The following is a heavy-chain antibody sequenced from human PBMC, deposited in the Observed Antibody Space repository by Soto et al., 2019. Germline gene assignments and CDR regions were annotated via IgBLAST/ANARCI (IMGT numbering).Heavy chain of an antibody. D-gene: IGHD6-19*01. V-gene: IGHV1-3*01. Sequence: ASVKVSCQASGYTFTSYTMHWVRQAPGQRLEWMGWINAGNGNTKYSQKFQGRVTITRDTSASTAYMELSSLRSEDTAVYYCASWLKEAGIGGNYYYAMDVWGQGTTVTVSS. CDR1: GYTFTSYT. CDR3: ASWLKEAGIGGNYYYAMDV. J-gene: IGHJ6*02. CDR2: INAGNGNT.